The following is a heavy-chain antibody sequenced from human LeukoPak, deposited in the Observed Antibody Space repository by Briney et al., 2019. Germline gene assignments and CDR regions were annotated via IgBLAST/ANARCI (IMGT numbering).Heavy chain of an antibody. CDR1: GDSISDFY. D-gene: IGHD2-8*01. Sequence: SETLSLTCSVSGDSISDFYWNWIRQSPEKGLEWIGNIHYSGSSVYNPSLRSRVSMSIDRSLEQFFLKLTSVTAADTAVYYCVLAPNSNWFDFWGQGILVTVSS. V-gene: IGHV4-59*08. CDR2: IHYSGSS. CDR3: VLAPNSNWFDF. J-gene: IGHJ4*02.